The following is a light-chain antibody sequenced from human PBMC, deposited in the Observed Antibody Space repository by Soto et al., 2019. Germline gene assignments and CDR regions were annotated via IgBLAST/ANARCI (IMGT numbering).Light chain of an antibody. V-gene: IGKV1-5*03. CDR2: KAS. J-gene: IGKJ1*01. CDR1: QTISSW. Sequence: DIQMTQSPSTLSGSVGDRVTITCRASQTISSWLAWYQQKPGKAPKLLIYKASTLKSGVPSRFSGSGSLTEFTLTISSLQPDDFATYYCQHYNSYSEAFGQGTKVELK. CDR3: QHYNSYSEA.